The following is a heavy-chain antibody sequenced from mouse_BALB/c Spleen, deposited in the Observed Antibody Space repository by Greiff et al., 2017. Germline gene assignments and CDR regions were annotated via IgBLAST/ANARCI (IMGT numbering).Heavy chain of an antibody. CDR3: ARQDYPRGYFDV. D-gene: IGHD5-5*01. CDR1: GFDFSRYW. J-gene: IGHJ1*01. V-gene: IGHV4-1*02. CDR2: INPDSSTI. Sequence: DVKLQESGGGLVQPGGSLKLSCAASGFDFSRYWMSWVRQAPGKGLEWIGEINPDSSTINYTPSLKDKFIISRDNAKNTLYLQMSKVRSEDTALYYCARQDYPRGYFDVWGAGTTVTVSS.